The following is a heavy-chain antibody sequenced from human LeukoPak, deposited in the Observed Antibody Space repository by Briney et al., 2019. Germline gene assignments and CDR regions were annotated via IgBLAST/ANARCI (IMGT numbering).Heavy chain of an antibody. CDR3: AKYVRRGYRLKTQTEFYYFDY. CDR2: ISGSGGST. V-gene: IGHV3-23*01. J-gene: IGHJ4*02. Sequence: GGSLRLSCAASGFIFSNYDMTWVRQAPGKGLEWVSGISGSGGSTYYADSVKGRFTISRDNSRNTLYLQMNSLRAEDTAVYYCAKYVRRGYRLKTQTEFYYFDYWGQGTLVTVSS. CDR1: GFIFSNYD. D-gene: IGHD5-18*01.